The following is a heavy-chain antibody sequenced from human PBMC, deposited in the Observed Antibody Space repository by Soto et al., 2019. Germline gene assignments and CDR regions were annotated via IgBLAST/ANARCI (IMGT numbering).Heavy chain of an antibody. D-gene: IGHD6-19*01. CDR2: IIPILGIA. Sequence: QVQLVQSGAEVKKPGSSVKVSCKASGGTFSSYTISWVRQAPGQGLEWMGRIIPILGIANYAQKFQGRVTITADKXTSXAXKELSSLRSEDTAVYYCARDDVAVAGPRYYYYGMDVWGQGTTVTVSS. V-gene: IGHV1-69*08. CDR3: ARDDVAVAGPRYYYYGMDV. CDR1: GGTFSSYT. J-gene: IGHJ6*02.